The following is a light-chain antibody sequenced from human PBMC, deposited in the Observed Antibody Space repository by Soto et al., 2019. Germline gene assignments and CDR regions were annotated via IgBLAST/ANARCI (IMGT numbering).Light chain of an antibody. CDR1: QSVSSSY. Sequence: ELVLTQSPGTLSLSPGERATLSCRASQSVSSSYLAWYQQKPGQAPRLLIYAASSRATGIPDRFSGSGSGTDFTLTISRLEPEDFAVYYCQQDDSSPLTFGGGTKVEIK. V-gene: IGKV3-20*01. J-gene: IGKJ4*01. CDR2: AAS. CDR3: QQDDSSPLT.